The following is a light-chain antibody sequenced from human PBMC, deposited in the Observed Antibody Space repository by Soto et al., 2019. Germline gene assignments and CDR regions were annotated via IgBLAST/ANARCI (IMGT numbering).Light chain of an antibody. Sequence: QSVLTQPPSVSGAPGQRVTISCTGSKSDIGAGYDVHWYQQFPGAAPKLLIYGNTNRPSGVPDRFSGSRSGTSASLAITGLRAEDEVDYFGQSFDSSLGFYVFGTGTKLTVL. CDR3: QSFDSSLGFYV. CDR1: KSDIGAGYD. J-gene: IGLJ1*01. CDR2: GNT. V-gene: IGLV1-40*01.